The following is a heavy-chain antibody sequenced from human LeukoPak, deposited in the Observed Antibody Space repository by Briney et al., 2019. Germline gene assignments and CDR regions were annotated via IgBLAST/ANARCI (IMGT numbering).Heavy chain of an antibody. J-gene: IGHJ3*02. D-gene: IGHD3-22*01. V-gene: IGHV3-30*02. CDR1: GFTFSSYG. CDR2: IRYDGSNK. Sequence: GGSLRLSCAASGFTFSSYGMHWVRQAPGKGLEWVAFIRYDGSNKYYADSVKGRFTISRDNSKNKLYLQMNSLRAEDTAVYYCAKSSDYYDSRGGAFDIWGQGTMVTVSS. CDR3: AKSSDYYDSRGGAFDI.